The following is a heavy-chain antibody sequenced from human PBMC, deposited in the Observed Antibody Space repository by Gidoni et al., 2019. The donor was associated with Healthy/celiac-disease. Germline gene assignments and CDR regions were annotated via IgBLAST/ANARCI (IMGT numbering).Heavy chain of an antibody. V-gene: IGHV3-64D*06. D-gene: IGHD3-10*01. CDR2: ISSNGGST. J-gene: IGHJ4*02. Sequence: EVQLVESGGGLVQPGGSLRLSCSASGFTFSSNAMHWVRQATGKGLEYVSAISSNGGSTYYADSVKGRFTISRDNSKNTLYLQMSSLRAEDTAVYYCVKDDTWFGEFIFDYWGQGTLVTVSS. CDR1: GFTFSSNA. CDR3: VKDDTWFGEFIFDY.